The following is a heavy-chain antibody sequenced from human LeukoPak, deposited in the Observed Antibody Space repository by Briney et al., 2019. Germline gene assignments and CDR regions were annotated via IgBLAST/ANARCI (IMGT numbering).Heavy chain of an antibody. CDR2: IISAYNGNT. J-gene: IGHJ5*02. V-gene: IGHV1-18*01. CDR3: ARGALNWFDP. CDR1: RYTFTPYV. Sequence: GASVKVSCKPSRYTFTPYVTSWVRQAPGQGLEWMGWIISAYNGNTNYAQKFQARVTMTTDTSTSTAYMELRSLRSDDTAVYYCARGALNWFDPWGQGTLVTVSS.